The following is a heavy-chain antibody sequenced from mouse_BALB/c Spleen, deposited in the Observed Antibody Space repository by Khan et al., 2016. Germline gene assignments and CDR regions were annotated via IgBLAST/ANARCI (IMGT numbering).Heavy chain of an antibody. Sequence: QIQLVQSGPELKKPGETVKISCKASGYTFTNYGMNWVKQAPGKGLKWMGWINTNTGAPTYAEEFKGRFAFSLETSASTAYLQINNLKNEDTATYCCAEDYYGSNWFAYWGQGTLVTVSA. V-gene: IGHV9-3*02. CDR3: AEDYYGSNWFAY. J-gene: IGHJ3*01. CDR2: INTNTGAP. D-gene: IGHD1-1*01. CDR1: GYTFTNYG.